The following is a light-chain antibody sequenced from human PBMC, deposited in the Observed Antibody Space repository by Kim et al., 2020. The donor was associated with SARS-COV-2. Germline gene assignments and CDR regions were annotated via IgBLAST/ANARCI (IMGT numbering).Light chain of an antibody. CDR2: DVS. CDR3: ASYTSSSTWV. Sequence: QSALTQPASVSGSPRQSITISCTGTSSDVGGYDYVSWFQQHPGKAPKLIIYDVSDRPSGVSARFSGSKSANTASLPISGLQSEDEADYYCASYTSSSTWVFGGGTQLTVL. CDR1: SSDVGGYDY. V-gene: IGLV2-14*03. J-gene: IGLJ3*02.